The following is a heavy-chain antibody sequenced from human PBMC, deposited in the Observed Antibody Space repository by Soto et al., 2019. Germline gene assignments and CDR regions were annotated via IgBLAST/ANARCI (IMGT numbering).Heavy chain of an antibody. V-gene: IGHV2-5*02. D-gene: IGHD3-10*01. CDR3: AHVPGSGQLLYSYYYYMDV. CDR2: IYWDDDK. Sequence: QITLKESGPTLVKPTQTLTLTCTFSGFSLTTRGVGVGWIRQPPGKALEWLALIYWDDDKRYSLSLKSRLTITKDTSKNQVVLTLTNMDPVDTATYYCAHVPGSGQLLYSYYYYMDVWGKGATVAVS. J-gene: IGHJ6*03. CDR1: GFSLTTRGVG.